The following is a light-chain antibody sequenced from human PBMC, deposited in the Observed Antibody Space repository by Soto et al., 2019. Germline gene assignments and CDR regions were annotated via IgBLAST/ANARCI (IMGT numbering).Light chain of an antibody. V-gene: IGLV2-14*01. Sequence: QSALTQPASVSGSPGQSITISCTGTISDFVVYNYVSWYQQHPGKAPKLMIYGVSNRPSGVSNRFSGSKSGNTASLTFSGLQADDEADYYCSSHTISSALQVFGTGTKVTVL. CDR1: ISDFVVYNY. J-gene: IGLJ1*01. CDR3: SSHTISSALQV. CDR2: GVS.